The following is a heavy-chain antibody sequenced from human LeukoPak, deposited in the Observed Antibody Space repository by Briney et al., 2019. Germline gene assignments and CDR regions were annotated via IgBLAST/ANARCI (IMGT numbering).Heavy chain of an antibody. D-gene: IGHD5-12*01. CDR2: INPSGGST. CDR3: ARGLKPPWDSTDYHD. CDR1: GYTFTSYY. Sequence: GASAKVPCKASGYTFTSYYIHWVRQAPGQGLEWMGIINPSGGSTSYAQKFQGRVTMTRDTSTSTVYMELSSLRSEDTAVYYCARGLKPPWDSTDYHDWGQGTLVTVSS. J-gene: IGHJ4*02. V-gene: IGHV1-46*01.